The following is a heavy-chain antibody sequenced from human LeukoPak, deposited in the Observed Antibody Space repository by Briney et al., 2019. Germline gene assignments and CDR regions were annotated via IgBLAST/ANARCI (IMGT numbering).Heavy chain of an antibody. D-gene: IGHD5-12*01. Sequence: GGSLRLSCAASGFTFSSYAMHWVRQAPGKGLEWVAFISYDGSNKYYANSVKGRFTISRDNSKNTLYLQMNSLRAEDTAVYYCARGGHSGYDGSFDYWGQGTLVTVSS. CDR1: GFTFSSYA. CDR2: ISYDGSNK. CDR3: ARGGHSGYDGSFDY. J-gene: IGHJ4*02. V-gene: IGHV3-30-3*01.